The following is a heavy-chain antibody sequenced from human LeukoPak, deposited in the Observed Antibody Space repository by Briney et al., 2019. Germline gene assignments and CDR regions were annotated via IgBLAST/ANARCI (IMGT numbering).Heavy chain of an antibody. CDR3: AREGSYYYGSGSYSWFDP. D-gene: IGHD3-10*01. J-gene: IGHJ5*02. V-gene: IGHV1-2*02. CDR2: INPNSGGT. CDR1: GYTFTGYY. Sequence: ASVTVSCKASGYTFTGYYMHWVRQAPGQGLEWMGWINPNSGGTNYAQKFQGRVTMTRDTSISTAYMELSRLRSDDTAVYYCAREGSYYYGSGSYSWFDPWGQGTLVTVSS.